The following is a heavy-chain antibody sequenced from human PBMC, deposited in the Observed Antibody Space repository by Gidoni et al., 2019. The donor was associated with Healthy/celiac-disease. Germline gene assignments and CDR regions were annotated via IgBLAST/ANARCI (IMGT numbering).Heavy chain of an antibody. CDR2: IIPIFGTA. V-gene: IGHV1-69*01. Sequence: QVQLVQSGAEVKKPGSSVQVSCKASGGTFSRYAISWVRQAPGQGLEWMGGIIPIFGTANYAQKFQGIVTITADESTSTAYMELSSLRSEDTAVYYCARFGGTVAGTDDYWGQGTLVTVSS. D-gene: IGHD6-19*01. CDR1: GGTFSRYA. J-gene: IGHJ4*02. CDR3: ARFGGTVAGTDDY.